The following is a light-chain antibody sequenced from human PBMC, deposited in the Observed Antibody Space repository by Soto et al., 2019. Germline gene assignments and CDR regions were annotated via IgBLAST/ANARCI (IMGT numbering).Light chain of an antibody. CDR1: SPNIGNNY. V-gene: IGLV1-51*01. Sequence: QSVLTQPPSVSAAPGQKVTISCSGSSPNIGNNYVSWYQQLPGTAPKLLIYDNNKRPSGIPDRFSGSKSGTSATLGITGLQTGDEADYYCGTWDSSLSAHYVFGTGTKVTVL. J-gene: IGLJ1*01. CDR2: DNN. CDR3: GTWDSSLSAHYV.